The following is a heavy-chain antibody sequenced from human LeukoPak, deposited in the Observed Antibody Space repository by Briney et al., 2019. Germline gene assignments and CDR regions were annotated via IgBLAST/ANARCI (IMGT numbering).Heavy chain of an antibody. D-gene: IGHD3-10*01. CDR2: IYYSGKT. V-gene: IGHV4-61*01. CDR1: GASVSGGSYY. Sequence: SETLSLTCSVSGASVSGGSYYWNWIRQSPGKGLDWIGYIYYSGKTYYNPSLKSRVTLSVDTSKNQFSLKLNSMTAADTALYYCARQVGGPGPFDIWGQGTKVTVSS. J-gene: IGHJ3*02. CDR3: ARQVGGPGPFDI.